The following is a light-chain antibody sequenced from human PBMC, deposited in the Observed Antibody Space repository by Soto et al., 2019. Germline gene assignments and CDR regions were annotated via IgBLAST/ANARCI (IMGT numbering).Light chain of an antibody. CDR3: QQYFEWPPMT. Sequence: EVLMTQSPATLSVSPGEKATLSCWASETVATNLAWYQQKPGQAPRLLISGASTRAAGISARFRGSGSGTEFTLTISSLRSEDSGIYYCQQYFEWPPMTFGQGTKVEI. J-gene: IGKJ1*01. CDR1: ETVATN. V-gene: IGKV3-15*01. CDR2: GAS.